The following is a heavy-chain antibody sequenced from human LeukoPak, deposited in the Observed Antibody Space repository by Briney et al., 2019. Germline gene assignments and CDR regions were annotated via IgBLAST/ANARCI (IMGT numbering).Heavy chain of an antibody. Sequence: ASVKVSCKASGYTFTSYGISWVRQAPGKGLEWMGWISAYNGNTSYAQKLQGRVTMTTDTSTSTAYMELRSLRSDDTAVYYCARVAATGFHHNWFDPWGQGTLVTVSS. J-gene: IGHJ5*02. CDR2: ISAYNGNT. V-gene: IGHV1-18*01. CDR3: ARVAATGFHHNWFDP. D-gene: IGHD6-13*01. CDR1: GYTFTSYG.